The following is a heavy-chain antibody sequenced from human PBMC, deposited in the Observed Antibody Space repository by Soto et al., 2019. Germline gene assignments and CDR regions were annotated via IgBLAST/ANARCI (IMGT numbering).Heavy chain of an antibody. Sequence: ASVKGSCKASGYTFTGDYMHWVRQAPGQGLEWMGWINPNSGGTNYAQKFQGWVTMTRDTSISTAYMELSRLRSDDTAVYYCARVSPGDVAAAGHDAFDIWGQGTMVTVSS. J-gene: IGHJ3*02. D-gene: IGHD6-13*01. CDR2: INPNSGGT. CDR1: GYTFTGDY. V-gene: IGHV1-2*04. CDR3: ARVSPGDVAAAGHDAFDI.